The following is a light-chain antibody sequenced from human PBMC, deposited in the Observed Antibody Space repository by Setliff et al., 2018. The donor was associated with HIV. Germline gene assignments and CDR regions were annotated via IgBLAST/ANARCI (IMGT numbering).Light chain of an antibody. Sequence: QSALTQPASVSGSPGQSITISCTGTSSDVGGYSHVSWYQQHPGKAPQLLIYEVSNRPSGVSNRFSGSKSGNTASLTISGLQAEDEADYYCSSYAVTNTLPFGTGTKITVL. CDR2: EVS. V-gene: IGLV2-14*01. CDR3: SSYAVTNTLP. CDR1: SSDVGGYSH. J-gene: IGLJ1*01.